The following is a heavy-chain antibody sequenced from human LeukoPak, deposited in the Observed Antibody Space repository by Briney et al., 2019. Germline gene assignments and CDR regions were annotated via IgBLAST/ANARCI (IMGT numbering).Heavy chain of an antibody. CDR1: GFTVSSNY. CDR2: IYSGGST. CDR3: ARDNDWAFDY. V-gene: IGHV3-66*01. J-gene: IGHJ4*02. D-gene: IGHD3-9*01. Sequence: GGSLRLSCAASGFTVSSNYMSRVRQAPGKVLEWVSVIYSGGSTYYADSVKGRFTISRDNSKNTLYLQMNSLRDEDTAVYYCARDNDWAFDYWGQGTLVTVSS.